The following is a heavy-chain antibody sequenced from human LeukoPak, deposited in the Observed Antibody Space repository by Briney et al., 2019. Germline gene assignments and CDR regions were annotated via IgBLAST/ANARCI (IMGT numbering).Heavy chain of an antibody. Sequence: PGGSLRLSCAASGFTFSSYGMSWVRQAPGKGLEWVSAISGSGGSTYYADSVKGRFTISRDNSKNTLYLQMSSLRAEYTAVYYCAKVDTIGVPRFDYWGQGTLVTVSS. J-gene: IGHJ4*02. CDR2: ISGSGGST. D-gene: IGHD3-9*01. V-gene: IGHV3-23*01. CDR1: GFTFSSYG. CDR3: AKVDTIGVPRFDY.